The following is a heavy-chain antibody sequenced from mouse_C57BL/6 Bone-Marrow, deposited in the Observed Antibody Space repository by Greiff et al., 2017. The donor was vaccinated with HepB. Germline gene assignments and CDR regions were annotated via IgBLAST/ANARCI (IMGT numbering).Heavy chain of an antibody. CDR2: IYPGDGDT. D-gene: IGHD1-1*01. Sequence: QVQLQQSGPELVKPGASVKISCKASGYAFSSSWMNWVKQRPGKGLEWIGRIYPGDGDTNYNGKFKGKATLTADKSSSTAYMQLSSLTSEDSAVYFCARRSPYYYGSSPDYWGQGTTLTVSS. V-gene: IGHV1-82*01. J-gene: IGHJ2*01. CDR1: GYAFSSSW. CDR3: ARRSPYYYGSSPDY.